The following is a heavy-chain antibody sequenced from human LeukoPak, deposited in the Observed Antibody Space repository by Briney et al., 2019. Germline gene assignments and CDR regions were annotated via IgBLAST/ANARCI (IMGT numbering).Heavy chain of an antibody. CDR1: GFTFSSYG. J-gene: IGHJ6*03. CDR3: AREGSAIERRLGGSSSFHYHYYMDV. CDR2: ISYDGSNK. D-gene: IGHD6-13*01. Sequence: GGSLRLSCAAPGFTFSSYGMHWVRQAPGKGLEWVAVISYDGSNKYYADSVKGRFTISRDNAKNSLYLQMNSLRAEDTAVYYCAREGSAIERRLGGSSSFHYHYYMDVWGKGTTVTVSS. V-gene: IGHV3-30*03.